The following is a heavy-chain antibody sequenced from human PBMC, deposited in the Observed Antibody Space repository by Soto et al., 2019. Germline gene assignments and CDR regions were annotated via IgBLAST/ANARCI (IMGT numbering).Heavy chain of an antibody. D-gene: IGHD4-4*01. CDR1: GYTFTSYD. Sequence: QVQLVQSGAEVKKPGASVKVSCKASGYTFTSYDINWVRQATGQGLEWMGWMNPNSGNTGYAQKFQGRVTMTRNTSISTADMELSSLRSEDTAVYDGARGRTVNNWFDPWGQGTLVSVSS. V-gene: IGHV1-8*01. J-gene: IGHJ5*02. CDR2: MNPNSGNT. CDR3: ARGRTVNNWFDP.